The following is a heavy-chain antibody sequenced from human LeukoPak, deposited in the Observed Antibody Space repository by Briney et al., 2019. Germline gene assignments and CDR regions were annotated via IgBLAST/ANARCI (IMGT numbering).Heavy chain of an antibody. V-gene: IGHV4-59*08. CDR2: INYRGRT. J-gene: IGHJ4*02. CDR3: ARHIRQQLVLDY. CDR1: GGTISSYY. Sequence: SETLSLTCTVSGGTISSYYWSWIRQPPGKGREWIGYINYRGRTNYNPSLKSRVTMSVVTSKNQFSLKLSSVTAADTAVYYCARHIRQQLVLDYWGQRTLVTVSS. D-gene: IGHD6-13*01.